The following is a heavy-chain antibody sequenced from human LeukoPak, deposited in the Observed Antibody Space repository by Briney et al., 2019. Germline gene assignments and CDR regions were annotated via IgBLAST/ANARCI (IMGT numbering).Heavy chain of an antibody. J-gene: IGHJ6*03. CDR3: ARLSANYYYYYMDV. Sequence: SETLSLTCTVSGGSISSSSYYWGWIRQPPGKGLEWIGEINHSGSTNYNPSLKSRVTISVDTSKNQFSLKLSSVTAADTAVYYCARLSANYYYYYMDVWGKGTTVTVSS. V-gene: IGHV4-39*07. CDR2: INHSGST. CDR1: GGSISSSSYY.